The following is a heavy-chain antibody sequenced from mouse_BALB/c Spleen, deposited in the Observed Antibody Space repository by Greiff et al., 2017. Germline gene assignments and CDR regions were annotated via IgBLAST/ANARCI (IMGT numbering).Heavy chain of an antibody. D-gene: IGHD2-4*01. V-gene: IGHV1-67*01. CDR2: ISTYYGAA. CDR3: AREGATMITTSMED. Sequence: QVQLQQSGPELVRPGVSVTISCKGSGYTFTDYAMHWVQQSHAKSLEWIGVISTYYGAASYNQKFKGKATMTVDKSSSTAYMELARLTPEDSAIYYGAREGATMITTSMEDWGQGTLVTVSA. J-gene: IGHJ3*01. CDR1: GYTFTDYA.